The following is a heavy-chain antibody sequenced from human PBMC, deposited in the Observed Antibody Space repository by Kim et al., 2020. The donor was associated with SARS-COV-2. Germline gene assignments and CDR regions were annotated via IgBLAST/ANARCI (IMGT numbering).Heavy chain of an antibody. CDR3: ARDSSGGDGRGWFDP. CDR1: GYTFTSYG. D-gene: IGHD3-10*01. Sequence: ASVKVSCKASGYTFTSYGISWVRQAPGQGLEWMGWISAYNGNTNYAQKLQGRVTMTTDTSTSTAYMELRSLRSDDTAVYYCARDSSGGDGRGWFDPWGQGTLVTVSS. V-gene: IGHV1-18*01. J-gene: IGHJ5*02. CDR2: ISAYNGNT.